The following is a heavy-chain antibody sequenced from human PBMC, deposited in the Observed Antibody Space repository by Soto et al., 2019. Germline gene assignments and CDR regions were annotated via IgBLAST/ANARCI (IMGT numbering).Heavy chain of an antibody. J-gene: IGHJ4*02. CDR3: ARSGIAAAGAAFDY. Sequence: QVQLQESGPGLVKPSQTLSLTCTVSGGSISSGDYYWSWIRQPPGKGLEWIGYIYYSGSTYYNPSLKGRVTLSVDTAKNQFSLKLSSVTAADTAVYYCARSGIAAAGAAFDYWGQGTLVTVSS. CDR2: IYYSGST. D-gene: IGHD6-13*01. V-gene: IGHV4-30-4*01. CDR1: GGSISSGDYY.